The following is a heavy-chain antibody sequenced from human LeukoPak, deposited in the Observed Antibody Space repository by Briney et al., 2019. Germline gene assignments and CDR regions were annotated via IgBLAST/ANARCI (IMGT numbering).Heavy chain of an antibody. Sequence: AGTLRLSCAASGFTFSKYWMLWVRQPPGKGLESVSRINTDGTVTTYADSVKGRFTVSRDNADNTMFLQMHSVRDEDTAVYYCATKQWLAPPPDSWGQGTPVTVSS. V-gene: IGHV3-74*01. CDR3: ATKQWLAPPPDS. CDR1: GFTFSKYW. D-gene: IGHD6-19*01. J-gene: IGHJ4*02. CDR2: INTDGTVT.